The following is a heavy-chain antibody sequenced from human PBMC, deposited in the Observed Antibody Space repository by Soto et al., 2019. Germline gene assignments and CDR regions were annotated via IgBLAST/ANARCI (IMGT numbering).Heavy chain of an antibody. CDR2: IIPIFGAP. V-gene: IGHV1-69*01. CDR1: GGTFGTYA. Sequence: QVQLVQSGAEVKKPGSSVKVSCKASGGTFGTYAISWVRQAPGQGLEWMGGIIPIFGAPNFAQKFQGTVTITADESTRTAYMELSSLRSEDTAVYYCARARYSSTWNPSYYYGLDVWGQGTTVIVSS. CDR3: ARARYSSTWNPSYYYGLDV. D-gene: IGHD6-13*01. J-gene: IGHJ6*02.